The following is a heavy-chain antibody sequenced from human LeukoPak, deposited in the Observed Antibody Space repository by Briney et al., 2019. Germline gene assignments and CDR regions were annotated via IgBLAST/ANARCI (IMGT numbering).Heavy chain of an antibody. Sequence: GGALRLSCAASGFTFDDYAMHWVRQAPGKGLEWVSLISGDAGSTYYADSVKGRFTISRDDSKNSLYLQMNSLRTEDTAFYYCAKDIYRGLDMATRPDYWGQGTLVTVSS. D-gene: IGHD5-24*01. V-gene: IGHV3-43*02. CDR2: ISGDAGST. CDR3: AKDIYRGLDMATRPDY. J-gene: IGHJ4*02. CDR1: GFTFDDYA.